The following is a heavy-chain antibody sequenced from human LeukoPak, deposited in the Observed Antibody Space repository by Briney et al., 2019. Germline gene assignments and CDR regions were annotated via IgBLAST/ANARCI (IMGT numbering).Heavy chain of an antibody. CDR2: IYYSGST. V-gene: IGHV4-34*01. J-gene: IGHJ6*03. Sequence: SETLSLTCAVYGGSFSGYYWSWIRQPPGKGLEWIGSIYYSGSTYYNPSLKSRVTISVDTSKNQFSLKLSSVTAADTAVYYCAREDRRYYYYYMDVWGKGTTVTVSS. CDR1: GGSFSGYY. CDR3: AREDRRYYYYYMDV.